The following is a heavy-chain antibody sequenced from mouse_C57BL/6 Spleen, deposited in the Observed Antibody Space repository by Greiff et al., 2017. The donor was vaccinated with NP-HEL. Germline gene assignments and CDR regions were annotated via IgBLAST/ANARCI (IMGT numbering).Heavy chain of an antibody. CDR1: GYTFTDYY. J-gene: IGHJ3*01. Sequence: EVQLQQSGPELVKPGASVKISCKASGYTFTDYYMNWVKQSPGKSLEWIGDINPNNGGTSYNEKFKGKATLTVDKSSSTAYMELRSLTSEDSAVYYWAGWDYRSFAYWGQGTLVTVSA. CDR2: INPNNGGT. V-gene: IGHV1-26*01. CDR3: AGWDYRSFAY. D-gene: IGHD2-14*01.